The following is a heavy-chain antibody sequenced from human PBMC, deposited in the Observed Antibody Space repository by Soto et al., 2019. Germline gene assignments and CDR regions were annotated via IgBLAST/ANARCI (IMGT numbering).Heavy chain of an antibody. V-gene: IGHV4-39*01. CDR1: GGSISSSSYY. D-gene: IGHD6-13*01. Sequence: SETLSLTCTVSGGSISSSSYYWGWIRQPPGKGLEWIGSIYYSGSTYYNPSLKSRVTISVDTSKNQFSLKLSSVTAADTAVYYCARMDAQQLVGNFDYWGQGTLVTVSS. CDR3: ARMDAQQLVGNFDY. CDR2: IYYSGST. J-gene: IGHJ4*02.